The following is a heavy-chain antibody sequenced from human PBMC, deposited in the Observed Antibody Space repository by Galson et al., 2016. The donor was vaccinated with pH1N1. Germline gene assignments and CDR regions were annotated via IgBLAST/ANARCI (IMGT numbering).Heavy chain of an antibody. CDR3: ASNQRFLEQDAFDI. D-gene: IGHD3-3*01. CDR1: GFRFSSYG. V-gene: IGHV3-30*03. J-gene: IGHJ3*02. Sequence: SLRLSCAASGFRFSSYGMHWVRQAPGKGLEWVAGISYDGSDKFYADSVKGRFTISRDNSKNTLYLQMNSLRAEDTAHYYCASNQRFLEQDAFDIWGLGTRVTVSS. CDR2: ISYDGSDK.